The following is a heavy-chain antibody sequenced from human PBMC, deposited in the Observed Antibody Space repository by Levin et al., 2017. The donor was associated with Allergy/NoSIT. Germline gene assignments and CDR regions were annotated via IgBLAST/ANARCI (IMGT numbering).Heavy chain of an antibody. CDR3: ARSLPNNAEYFQH. Sequence: PSETLSLTCAVSGGSISSGGYSWSWIRQPPGKGLEWIGYIYHSGSTYYNPSLKSRVTISVDRSKNQFSLKLSSVTAADTAVYYCARSLPNNAEYFQHWGQGTLVTVSS. CDR1: GGSISSGGYS. J-gene: IGHJ1*01. CDR2: IYHSGST. V-gene: IGHV4-30-2*01. D-gene: IGHD1/OR15-1a*01.